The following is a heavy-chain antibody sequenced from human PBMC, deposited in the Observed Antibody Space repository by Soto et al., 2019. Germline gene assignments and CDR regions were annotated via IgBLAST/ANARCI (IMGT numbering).Heavy chain of an antibody. CDR2: IIPILGIA. V-gene: IGHV1-69*04. CDR1: GYTFTSYA. Sequence: SVKVSCKASGYTFTSYAMHWVRQAPGQGLEWMGRIIPILGIANYAQKFQGRVTITADKSTSTAYMELSSLRSEDTAVYYCARDCSSTSCYAYPWGQGTLVTVSS. CDR3: ARDCSSTSCYAYP. D-gene: IGHD2-2*01. J-gene: IGHJ5*02.